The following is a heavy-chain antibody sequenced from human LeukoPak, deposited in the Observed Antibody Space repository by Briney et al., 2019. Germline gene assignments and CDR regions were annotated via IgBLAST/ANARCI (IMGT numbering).Heavy chain of an antibody. J-gene: IGHJ4*02. D-gene: IGHD5-18*01. Sequence: PSETLSLTCSVSGYSISSGYYWSWIRQPPGKGLEWIGEINHSGSTYYNPSLKSRVTISVDTSKNQFSLKLSSVTAADTAVYYCARQEGQLWFSSGVYWGQGTLVTVSS. CDR3: ARQEGQLWFSSGVY. V-gene: IGHV4-38-2*02. CDR1: GYSISSGYY. CDR2: INHSGST.